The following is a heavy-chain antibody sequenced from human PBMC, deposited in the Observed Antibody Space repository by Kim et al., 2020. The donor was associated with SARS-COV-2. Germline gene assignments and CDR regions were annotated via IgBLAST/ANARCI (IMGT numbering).Heavy chain of an antibody. J-gene: IGHJ5*02. D-gene: IGHD3-10*01. CDR2: ISYDGSNK. Sequence: GGSLRLFCAASGFTFSSYAMHWVRQAPGKGLEWVAVISYDGSNKYYADSVKGRFTISRDNSKNTLYLQMNSLRAEDTAVYYCARDGSGSYYGWFDPWGQGTLVTVSS. CDR1: GFTFSSYA. V-gene: IGHV3-30*04. CDR3: ARDGSGSYYGWFDP.